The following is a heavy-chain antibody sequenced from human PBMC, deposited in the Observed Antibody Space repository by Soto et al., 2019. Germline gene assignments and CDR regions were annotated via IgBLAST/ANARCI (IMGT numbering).Heavy chain of an antibody. CDR1: GYTFTSYD. V-gene: IGHV1-8*01. D-gene: IGHD3-3*01. J-gene: IGHJ2*01. Sequence: ASVKVSCKASGYTFTSYDINWVRQATGQGLEWMGWMNPNSGNTGYAQKFQGRVTMTRNTSISTAYMELSSLRPEDTAVYYCARGWNPYDFWSGNWYFDLWGRGTLVTVSS. CDR3: ARGWNPYDFWSGNWYFDL. CDR2: MNPNSGNT.